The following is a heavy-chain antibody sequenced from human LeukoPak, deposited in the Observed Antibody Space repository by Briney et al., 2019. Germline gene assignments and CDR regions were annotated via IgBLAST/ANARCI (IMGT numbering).Heavy chain of an antibody. J-gene: IGHJ4*02. CDR1: GGSVSSYY. CDR3: ASGVLATNFDY. CDR2: IYYSGST. Sequence: SETLSLTCTVSGGSVSSYYWSWIRQPPGKGLEWIGYIYYSGSTNYNPSLKSRVTISVDTSKNQFSLKLSSVTAADTAVYYCASGVLATNFDYWGQGTLVTVSS. D-gene: IGHD5-24*01. V-gene: IGHV4-59*02.